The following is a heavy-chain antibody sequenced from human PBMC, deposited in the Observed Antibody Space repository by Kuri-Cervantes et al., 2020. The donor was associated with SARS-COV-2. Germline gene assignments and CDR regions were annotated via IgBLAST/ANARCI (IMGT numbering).Heavy chain of an antibody. CDR3: GKVSWLQLWHRYSDS. CDR2: IYHSGST. J-gene: IGHJ4*02. Sequence: SQTLSLTCAVSDYSISSGYYWGWIRQPPGKGLEWIGSIYHSGSTYYNPSLKSRVTISLDTSNNQVSLRLTSATAADTAVYYCGKVSWLQLWHRYSDSWGQGTLVTVSS. CDR1: DYSISSGYY. D-gene: IGHD5-24*01. V-gene: IGHV4-38-2*01.